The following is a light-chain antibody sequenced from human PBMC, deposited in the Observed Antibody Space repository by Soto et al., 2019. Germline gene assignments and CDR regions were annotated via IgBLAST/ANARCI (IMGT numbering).Light chain of an antibody. J-gene: IGKJ1*01. V-gene: IGKV3-20*01. CDR2: GAS. Sequence: EIVLTQSPGTLSLSPGERATLSCRASQSVSNNYLAWYQQKPGQAPRLLIYGASNRATGIPARFSGSGSGTDFTLTISSLQPDDFATYYCQQYNSYSRTFGQGTKVDIK. CDR1: QSVSNNY. CDR3: QQYNSYSRT.